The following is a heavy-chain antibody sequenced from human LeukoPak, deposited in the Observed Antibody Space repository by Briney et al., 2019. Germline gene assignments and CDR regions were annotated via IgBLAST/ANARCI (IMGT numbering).Heavy chain of an antibody. CDR3: VTGYYDSSGYYSGTFDY. J-gene: IGHJ4*02. CDR1: GFTFSSYA. Sequence: GGSLRLSCAASGFTFSSYAMSWVRQAPGKGLEWVSAISGSGGSTYYADSVKGRFTISRDNSKNTLYLQMNSLRAEDTAVYYCVTGYYDSSGYYSGTFDYWGQGTLVTVSS. V-gene: IGHV3-23*01. CDR2: ISGSGGST. D-gene: IGHD3-22*01.